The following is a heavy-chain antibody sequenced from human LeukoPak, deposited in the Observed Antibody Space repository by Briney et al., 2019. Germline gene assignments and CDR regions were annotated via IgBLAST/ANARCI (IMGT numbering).Heavy chain of an antibody. CDR3: ARGCEDWFDP. Sequence: ASVKVSCKASGYTFTSYDMNWVRQETGQGLEGMGWMNPNSGNTGYAQKFQGRVTMTRNTSISTAYMELSSLRSEDTAVYYCARGCEDWFDPWGQGALVTVSS. J-gene: IGHJ5*02. V-gene: IGHV1-8*01. CDR2: MNPNSGNT. CDR1: GYTFTSYD.